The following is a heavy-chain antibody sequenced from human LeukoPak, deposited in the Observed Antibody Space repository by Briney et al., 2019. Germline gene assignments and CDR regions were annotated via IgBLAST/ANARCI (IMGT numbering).Heavy chain of an antibody. J-gene: IGHJ5*02. Sequence: SETLSLTCAVYGGSFSGYYWSWIRQPPGKGLEWIGEINHSGSTNYNPSLKSRVTISVDTSKNQSSLKLSSVTAADTAVYYCARSFSGVGGYDYRWFDPWGQGTLVTVSS. CDR3: ARSFSGVGGYDYRWFDP. CDR1: GGSFSGYY. CDR2: INHSGST. V-gene: IGHV4-34*01. D-gene: IGHD5-12*01.